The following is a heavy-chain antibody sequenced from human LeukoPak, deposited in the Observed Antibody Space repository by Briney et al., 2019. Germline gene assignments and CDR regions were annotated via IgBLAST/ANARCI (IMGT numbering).Heavy chain of an antibody. Sequence: ASVKVSCKASGYTFTGYYMHWVRQAPGQGLEWMGWINPNSGGTNYAQKFQGRVTMTRDTSISTAYMELSRLRSDDTAVYYCARDRGDIVVVVAATFPYYYMDVWGKGTTVTVSS. D-gene: IGHD2-15*01. CDR3: ARDRGDIVVVVAATFPYYYMDV. CDR2: INPNSGGT. J-gene: IGHJ6*03. V-gene: IGHV1-2*02. CDR1: GYTFTGYY.